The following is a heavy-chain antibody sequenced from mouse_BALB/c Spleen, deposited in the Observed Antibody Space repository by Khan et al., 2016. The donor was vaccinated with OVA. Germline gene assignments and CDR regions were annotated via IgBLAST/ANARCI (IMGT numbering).Heavy chain of an antibody. CDR2: ISSGSSTF. J-gene: IGHJ4*01. CDR3: ARILGIYAIDY. D-gene: IGHD1-1*02. CDR1: GFTFSSFG. Sequence: EVELVESGGGLVQPGGSRKLSCAASGFTFSSFGMFWIRQAPEKGLEWVAYISSGSSTFYYADTVKGRFTISRDNPKNTLFLQMTSLRSEDTAMYYCARILGIYAIDYWGQGTSVTVSP. V-gene: IGHV5-17*02.